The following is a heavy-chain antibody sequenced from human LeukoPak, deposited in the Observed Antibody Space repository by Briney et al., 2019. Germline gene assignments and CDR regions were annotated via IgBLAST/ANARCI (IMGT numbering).Heavy chain of an antibody. CDR2: IYYTGTI. J-gene: IGHJ4*02. Sequence: SETLSLTCTISGGSISSYYWSWIRQSPGKGLEWIGYIYYTGTINYSPSLESRVTISVDTSKNQFSLKLNSVTAAHTAVYYCARGGGSFDCWGQGTLVTVSS. CDR1: GGSISSYY. V-gene: IGHV4-59*01. CDR3: ARGGGSFDC. D-gene: IGHD5-12*01.